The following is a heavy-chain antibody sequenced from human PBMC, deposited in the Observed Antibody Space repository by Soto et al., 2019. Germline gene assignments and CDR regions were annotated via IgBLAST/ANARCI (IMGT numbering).Heavy chain of an antibody. J-gene: IGHJ6*02. CDR1: GFTFSSYG. V-gene: IGHV3-30*03. Sequence: GGSLRLSCAASGFTFSSYGMHWVRQAPGKGLEWVAVISYDGSNKYYADSVKGRFTISRDNSKNTLYLQMNSLRAEDTAVYYCVLNWNYDYYYGMDVWGQGTTVTVSS. D-gene: IGHD1-7*01. CDR2: ISYDGSNK. CDR3: VLNWNYDYYYGMDV.